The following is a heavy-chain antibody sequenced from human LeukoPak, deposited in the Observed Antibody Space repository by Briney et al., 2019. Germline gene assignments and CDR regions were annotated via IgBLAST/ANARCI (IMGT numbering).Heavy chain of an antibody. CDR1: GFTFSDYY. Sequence: PGGSLRLSCAASGFTFSDYYMSWIRQAPGKGLEWVSYISSSGSTIYYADSVKGRFTISRDNAKNSLYLQMNSLRAEDTAVYYCARSEILDYYYGSGRYFDYWGQGSLVTVSS. J-gene: IGHJ4*02. CDR2: ISSSGSTI. V-gene: IGHV3-11*04. CDR3: ARSEILDYYYGSGRYFDY. D-gene: IGHD3-10*01.